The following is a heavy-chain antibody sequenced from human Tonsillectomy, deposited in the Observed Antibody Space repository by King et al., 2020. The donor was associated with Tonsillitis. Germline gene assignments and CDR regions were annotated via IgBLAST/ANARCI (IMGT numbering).Heavy chain of an antibody. J-gene: IGHJ4*02. CDR1: GCSFSSYW. CDR2: IYPDDSDT. V-gene: IGHV5-51*01. CDR3: ARRPVGFGEGIY. D-gene: IGHD3-10*01. Sequence: QLVQSGAEVKKPGESLKISCKGSGCSFSSYWIAWVRQMPGKGLEWMGIIYPDDSDTTYSPSFRGQVTISADKSISTAYLQWRSLKASDNAMYYCARRPVGFGEGIYWGQGTLVTVS.